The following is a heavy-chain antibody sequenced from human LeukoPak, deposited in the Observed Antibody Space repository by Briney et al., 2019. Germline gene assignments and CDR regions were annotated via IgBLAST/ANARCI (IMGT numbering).Heavy chain of an antibody. CDR3: ARMDYYTSGTYTYPNFDY. D-gene: IGHD3-10*01. CDR2: QDGSET. Sequence: GESLRLSCAASGFTFSRYWMKQDGSETYYVDSVKGRFTISRDNPKNSLHLQMNSLRAEDAAVFYCARMDYYTSGTYTYPNFDYWGQGTLVTVSS. V-gene: IGHV3-7*03. J-gene: IGHJ4*02. CDR1: GFTFSRYW.